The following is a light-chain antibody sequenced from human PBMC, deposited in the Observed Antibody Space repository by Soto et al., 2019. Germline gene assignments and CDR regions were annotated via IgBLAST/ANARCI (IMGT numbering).Light chain of an antibody. CDR3: QQYDSYSPLT. CDR2: KAS. V-gene: IGKV1-5*03. Sequence: DIQMTQSPSTLSASVGDRVTITCRASQSISSWLAWYQQKPGKAPKLLIYKASGLESGVPSRFSGSGSGTDFTLTISSLQPDDFATYYCQQYDSYSPLTFGGGTKVDTK. J-gene: IGKJ4*01. CDR1: QSISSW.